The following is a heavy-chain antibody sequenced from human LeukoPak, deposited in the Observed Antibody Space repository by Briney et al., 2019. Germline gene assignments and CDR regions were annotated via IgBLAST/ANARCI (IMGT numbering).Heavy chain of an antibody. CDR3: ARGRGAYSY. J-gene: IGHJ4*02. Sequence: PSETLSLTCAVYGGSFSGYYWSWIRQPPGKGLEWIGEINHSGSTNYNPSLKSRGTILLDTSKNQFSLKLSSVTAADTAVYYCARGRGAYSYWGQGTLVTVSS. CDR1: GGSFSGYY. V-gene: IGHV4-34*01. D-gene: IGHD2-15*01. CDR2: INHSGST.